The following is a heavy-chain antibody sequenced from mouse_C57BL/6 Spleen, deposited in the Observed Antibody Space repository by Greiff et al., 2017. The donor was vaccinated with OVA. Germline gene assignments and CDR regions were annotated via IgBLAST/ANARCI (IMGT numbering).Heavy chain of an antibody. CDR2: ISYSGST. Sequence: EVQLQQSGPGMVKPSQSLSLTCTVTGYSITSGYDWHWIRHFPGNKLEWMGYISYSGSTNYNPSLKSRISITHDTSKNHFFLKLNSVTTEDTATYYCARDRGTTVVDWYFDVWGTGTTVTVSS. D-gene: IGHD1-1*01. J-gene: IGHJ1*03. CDR3: ARDRGTTVVDWYFDV. V-gene: IGHV3-1*01. CDR1: GYSITSGYD.